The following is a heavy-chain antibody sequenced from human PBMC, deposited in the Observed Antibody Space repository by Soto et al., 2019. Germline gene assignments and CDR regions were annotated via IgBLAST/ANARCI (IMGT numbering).Heavy chain of an antibody. V-gene: IGHV3-30*18. CDR1: GFTFNNYV. CDR2: ISYDGSSE. CDR3: AKDTSSGGSPLDY. J-gene: IGHJ4*02. Sequence: PGGSLRLSCAASGFTFNNYVRYWVRQAPGKGLEWVAFISYDGSSEYYADPVKGRFTISRDNSKNTLYLQMNSLRAEDTAVYYCAKDTSSGGSPLDYWGQGTLVTVSS. D-gene: IGHD2-15*01.